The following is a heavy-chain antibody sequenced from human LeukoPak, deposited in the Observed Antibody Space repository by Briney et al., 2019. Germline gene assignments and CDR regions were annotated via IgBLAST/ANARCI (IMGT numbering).Heavy chain of an antibody. J-gene: IGHJ2*01. CDR1: GGS. D-gene: IGHD6-13*01. V-gene: IGHV4-59*01. CDR2: FYYTGST. CDR3: ARGWGYFDL. Sequence: PSETLSLTCTVSGGSWSWIRQPPGTGLEWIGYFYYTGSTNYNPSLKSRVTMSLDASKNQFSLKLTSVTAADTAMYYCARGWGYFDLWGRGTLVTVSS.